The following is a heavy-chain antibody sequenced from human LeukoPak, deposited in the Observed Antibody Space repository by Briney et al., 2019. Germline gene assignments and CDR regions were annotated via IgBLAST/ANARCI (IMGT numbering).Heavy chain of an antibody. Sequence: GGSLRLSCAASGFTFSSYSMNWVRQAPGKGLEWVSYIGPGSNDIHYSDSVRGRFTISRDNARNSLYLQMNSLRAEDTAIYYCARDHNWSFDYWGQGTLVTVSS. V-gene: IGHV3-48*01. CDR3: ARDHNWSFDY. J-gene: IGHJ4*02. D-gene: IGHD1-20*01. CDR2: IGPGSNDI. CDR1: GFTFSSYS.